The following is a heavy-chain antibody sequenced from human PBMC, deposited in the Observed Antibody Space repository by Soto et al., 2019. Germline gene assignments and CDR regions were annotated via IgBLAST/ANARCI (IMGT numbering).Heavy chain of an antibody. CDR1: GFTFSSYS. J-gene: IGHJ6*02. V-gene: IGHV3-21*01. CDR2: ISSSSSYI. D-gene: IGHD2-21*02. CDR3: ARDREVVTATHYYGMDV. Sequence: GGSLRLSCAASGFTFSSYSMNWVRQAPGKGLEWVSSISSSSSYIYYADSVKGRFTITRDNAKNSLYLQMNSLRAEDTAVYYCARDREVVTATHYYGMDVWGQGTTVTVSS.